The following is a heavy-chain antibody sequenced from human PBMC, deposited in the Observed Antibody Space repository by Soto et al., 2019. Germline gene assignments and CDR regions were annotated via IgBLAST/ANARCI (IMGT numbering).Heavy chain of an antibody. J-gene: IGHJ4*02. CDR1: GFTFSSYW. D-gene: IGHD3-22*01. Sequence: EVQLVESGGGLVQPGGSLRLSCAASGFTFSSYWMHWVRQAPGKGLVWVSRINSDGSSTSYADSVKGRFTISRDNAKNTLYLQMNSLRAEDTAVYYCARGEYYYDSSGYYPGWYFDYWGQGTLVTVSS. CDR2: INSDGSST. V-gene: IGHV3-74*01. CDR3: ARGEYYYDSSGYYPGWYFDY.